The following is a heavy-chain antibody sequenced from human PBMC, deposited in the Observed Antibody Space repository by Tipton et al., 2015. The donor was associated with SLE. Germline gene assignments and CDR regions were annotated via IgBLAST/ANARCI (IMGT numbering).Heavy chain of an antibody. J-gene: IGHJ4*02. CDR2: TNPNTGGS. Sequence: QLVQSGGELKRPGASVRVSCKASGYIFTDYYMHWVRQAPGQGLEWMGWTNPNTGGSIYAQKFQGRVTMTRDTSINTAYLQWSSLRASDTAIYYCARPYDNFFTADYWGQGTLVTVSS. V-gene: IGHV1-2*02. CDR3: ARPYDNFFTADY. CDR1: GYIFTDYY. D-gene: IGHD1-1*01.